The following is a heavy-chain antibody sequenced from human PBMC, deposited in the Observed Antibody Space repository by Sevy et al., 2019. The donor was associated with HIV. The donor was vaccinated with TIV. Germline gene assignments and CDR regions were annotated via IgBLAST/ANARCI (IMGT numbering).Heavy chain of an antibody. CDR1: GYSFSSHW. Sequence: GESLKISCKGSGYSFSSHWIGWVRHMPGKGLEWMGIVLPEDSSTRCSPSFEGQVTFSADKSTSTAYLQWSSLKASDTAIYYCATSRSGYFDSSGYYIYWGQGTLVTVSS. CDR2: VLPEDSST. D-gene: IGHD3-22*01. V-gene: IGHV5-51*01. CDR3: ATSRSGYFDSSGYYIY. J-gene: IGHJ4*02.